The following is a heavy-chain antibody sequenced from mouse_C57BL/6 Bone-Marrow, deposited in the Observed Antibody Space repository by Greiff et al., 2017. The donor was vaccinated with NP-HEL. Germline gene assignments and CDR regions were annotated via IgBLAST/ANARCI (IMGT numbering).Heavy chain of an antibody. D-gene: IGHD2-5*01. Sequence: QVQLQQPGAELVRPGTSVKLSCKASGYTFTSYWMHWVKQRPGQGLEWIGVIDPSDSYTNYNQKFKGKATLTVDTSSSTAYMQLSSLTSEDSAVYYCATYSNYDYGGQGTTLTVSS. CDR1: GYTFTSYW. CDR3: ATYSNYDY. V-gene: IGHV1-59*01. CDR2: IDPSDSYT. J-gene: IGHJ2*01.